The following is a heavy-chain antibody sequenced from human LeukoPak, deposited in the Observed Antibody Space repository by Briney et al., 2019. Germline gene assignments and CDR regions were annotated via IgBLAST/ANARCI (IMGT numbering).Heavy chain of an antibody. CDR1: GGSFSGYY. J-gene: IGHJ3*02. Sequence: ASETLSLTCAVYGGSFSGYYWSWIRQPPGKGLEWIGEINHSGSTNYNPSLKSRVTISVDTSKNQFSLKLSSVTAADTAVYYCVKTLYDYVWGSPSPDDAFDIWGQGTMVTVSS. D-gene: IGHD3-16*01. V-gene: IGHV4-34*01. CDR2: INHSGST. CDR3: VKTLYDYVWGSPSPDDAFDI.